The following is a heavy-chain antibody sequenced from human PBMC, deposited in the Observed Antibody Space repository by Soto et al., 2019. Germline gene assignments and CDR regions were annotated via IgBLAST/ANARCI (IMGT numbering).Heavy chain of an antibody. CDR2: ISHDGSNT. J-gene: IGHJ4*02. V-gene: IGHV3-30*03. Sequence: GGSLRLSCAASGFTFRSYGMQWVRQAPGKGLEWVALISHDGSNTYYAGSVKGRFTISRDNSKNTLYLQMNSLRVEDTAVYYCARESEDLTSNFDYWGQGTLVTVSS. CDR3: ARESEDLTSNFDY. CDR1: GFTFRSYG.